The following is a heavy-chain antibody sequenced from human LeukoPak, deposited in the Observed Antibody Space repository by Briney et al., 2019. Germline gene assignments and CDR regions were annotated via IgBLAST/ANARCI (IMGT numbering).Heavy chain of an antibody. CDR3: AKDRGCSGGSCYSVGAFDT. CDR1: GFTFSSYA. CDR2: ISGSGGST. Sequence: GGSLRLSCAASGFTFSSYAMSWVRQAPGKGLEWVSAISGSGGSTYYADSVKGRFTISRDNSKNTLYLQMNSLRAEDTAVYYCAKDRGCSGGSCYSVGAFDTWGQGTMVTVSS. D-gene: IGHD2-15*01. V-gene: IGHV3-23*01. J-gene: IGHJ3*02.